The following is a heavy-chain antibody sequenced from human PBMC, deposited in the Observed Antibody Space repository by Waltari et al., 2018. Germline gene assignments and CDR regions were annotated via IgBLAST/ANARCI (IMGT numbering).Heavy chain of an antibody. Sequence: QVQLQESGPGLVKPSQTLSLTCTVSGGSISSGYSYWSWIRQPPGKGLEWIGYIYYSGSTYYNPSLKSRVTISVDTSKNQFSLKLSSVTAADTAVYYCARESPGPGGSGDNWFDPWGQGTLVTVSS. CDR3: ARESPGPGGSGDNWFDP. V-gene: IGHV4-30-4*08. D-gene: IGHD3-10*01. J-gene: IGHJ5*02. CDR1: GGSISSGYSY. CDR2: IYYSGST.